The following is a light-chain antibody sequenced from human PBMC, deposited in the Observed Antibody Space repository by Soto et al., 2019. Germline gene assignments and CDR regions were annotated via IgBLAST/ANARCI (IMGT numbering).Light chain of an antibody. CDR3: ISYTSGSTWV. CDR2: EVS. Sequence: QSALTQPASVSGSPGQSITISCTGTSSDVGGYNYVSWYQQHPGKAPKLMIYEVSNRPSGVSDRFSGSRSGNTASLTISGLQAEDESDYYCISYTSGSTWVFGGGTKLTV. CDR1: SSDVGGYNY. J-gene: IGLJ3*02. V-gene: IGLV2-14*01.